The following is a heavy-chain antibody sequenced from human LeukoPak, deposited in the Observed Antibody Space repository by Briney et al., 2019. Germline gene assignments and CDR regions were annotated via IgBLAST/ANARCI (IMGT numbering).Heavy chain of an antibody. J-gene: IGHJ1*01. D-gene: IGHD4-17*01. V-gene: IGHV4-59*01. CDR1: GGSISSYY. CDR2: IYYSGST. CDR3: ARTTGYPFPHYFQH. Sequence: PSETLSLTCTVSGGSISSYYWSWIRQPPGKGLEWIGYIYYSGSTNYNPSLKSRVTISVDTSKNQFSLELSSVTAADTAVYYCARTTGYPFPHYFQHWGQGTLVTVSS.